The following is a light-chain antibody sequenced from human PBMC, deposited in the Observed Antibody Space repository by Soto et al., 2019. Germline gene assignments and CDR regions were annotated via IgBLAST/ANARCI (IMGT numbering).Light chain of an antibody. J-gene: IGKJ5*01. CDR2: AAS. CDR1: QTISDY. V-gene: IGKV1-33*01. Sequence: DIQMTQSPSPLAASVGDRVTISCRRSQTISDYVNWYQHKPGKAPKILISAASSLQSGVPSRVSGSGSGTDFTLTSSSLQAEDIATDYCQQYENLPITFGQGTRLEIK. CDR3: QQYENLPIT.